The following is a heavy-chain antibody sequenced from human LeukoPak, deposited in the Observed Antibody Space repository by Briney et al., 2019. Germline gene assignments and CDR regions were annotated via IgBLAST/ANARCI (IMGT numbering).Heavy chain of an antibody. CDR3: ARRSTKYYDILTGYYFTSSGMDV. CDR2: ISSSGSTI. V-gene: IGHV3-11*01. CDR1: GFTFSDYY. Sequence: GGSLRLSCAASGFTFSDYYMSWIRQAPGKGLEWVSYISSSGSTIYYADSVKGRFTISRDNAKNSLYLQMNSLRAEDTAVYYCARRSTKYYDILTGYYFTSSGMDVWGQGTTVTVSS. J-gene: IGHJ6*02. D-gene: IGHD3-9*01.